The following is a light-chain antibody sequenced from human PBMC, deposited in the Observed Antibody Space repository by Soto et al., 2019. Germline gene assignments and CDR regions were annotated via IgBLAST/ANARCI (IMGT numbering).Light chain of an antibody. J-gene: IGLJ1*01. CDR2: DVN. Sequence: QSVLTQPRSVSGSPGQSVTISCTGTNSDVGGYDYVSWYQQHPGKAPKLMIFDVNQRPSGVPDRFSGSKSGNTASLTISGLQAEDDADYYCCSYAGSYTFYVFGVGTKLTVL. CDR3: CSYAGSYTFYV. CDR1: NSDVGGYDY. V-gene: IGLV2-11*01.